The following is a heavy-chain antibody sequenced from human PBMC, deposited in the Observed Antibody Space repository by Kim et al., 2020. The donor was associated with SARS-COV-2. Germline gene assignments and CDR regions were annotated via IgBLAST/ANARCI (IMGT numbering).Heavy chain of an antibody. CDR1: GDSISSGDHY. CDR2: VSYSWKT. D-gene: IGHD1-1*01. V-gene: IGHV4-30-4*08. CDR3: ARDRSHFDDTGYYYGIGV. Sequence: SETLSLTCTVSGDSISSGDHYWSWIRQSPGKGLEWIGCVSYSWKTYYMPSLKSRVDMSLDASKNQFSLDVRSVTAADTAVYFCARDRSHFDDTGYYYGIGVWGQGTTVTV. J-gene: IGHJ6*02.